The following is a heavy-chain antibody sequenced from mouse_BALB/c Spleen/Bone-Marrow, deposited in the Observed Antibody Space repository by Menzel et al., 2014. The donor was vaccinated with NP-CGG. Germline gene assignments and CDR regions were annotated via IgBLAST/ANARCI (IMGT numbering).Heavy chain of an antibody. Sequence: EVKLVESGGGLVQPGGSRKLSCAASGFTFSSFGMHWVRQAPEKGLEWVAYISSGSSTIYYADTVMGRFTISRDNPKNTLFLQMTSLSSEDTAMYYCVRSGSSSGYFDYWGQSTTLTVSS. CDR1: GFTFSSFG. D-gene: IGHD1-1*01. J-gene: IGHJ2*01. V-gene: IGHV5-17*02. CDR2: ISSGSSTI. CDR3: VRSGSSSGYFDY.